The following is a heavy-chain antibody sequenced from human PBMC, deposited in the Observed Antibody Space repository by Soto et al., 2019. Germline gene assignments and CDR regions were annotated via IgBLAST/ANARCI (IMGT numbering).Heavy chain of an antibody. CDR1: GFSFSGHY. CDR3: ARAFYDRRSYWFDP. V-gene: IGHV3-72*01. Sequence: PGGSLRLSCAASGFSFSGHYMDWVRQAPGKGLEWVGRSRNKANSYSTEYAASVKGRFTISRDDSNNSLHLQMNSLQTEDTAVYYCARAFYDRRSYWFDPWGQGILVTVSS. D-gene: IGHD3-22*01. J-gene: IGHJ5*02. CDR2: SRNKANSYST.